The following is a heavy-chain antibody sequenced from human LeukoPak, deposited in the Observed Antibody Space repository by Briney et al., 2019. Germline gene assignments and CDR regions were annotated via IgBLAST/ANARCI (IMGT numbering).Heavy chain of an antibody. Sequence: PGRSLRLSCAASGFSFSTYGMHWVRQAPGKGLEWVAVIWYDGSNKYYADSVKGRFTISRDNSKNTLYLQMNSLRAEDTAVYYCACQGPEGSSGWYWGQGTLVTVSS. V-gene: IGHV3-33*01. CDR3: ACQGPEGSSGWY. J-gene: IGHJ4*02. D-gene: IGHD6-19*01. CDR1: GFSFSTYG. CDR2: IWYDGSNK.